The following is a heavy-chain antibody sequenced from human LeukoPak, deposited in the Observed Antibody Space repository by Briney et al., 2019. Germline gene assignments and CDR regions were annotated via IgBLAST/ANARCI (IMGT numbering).Heavy chain of an antibody. CDR1: GFTFSSYA. Sequence: GGSLRLSCAASGFTFSSYAMSWVRQAPGKGLEWVSTISSSSVNIYYADSVKGRFTISRDNSKHTVYLQMNSLRAEDTAVYYCAKDGVGYWGQGTLVTVSS. CDR3: AKDGVGY. V-gene: IGHV3-23*01. CDR2: ISSSSVNI. J-gene: IGHJ4*02.